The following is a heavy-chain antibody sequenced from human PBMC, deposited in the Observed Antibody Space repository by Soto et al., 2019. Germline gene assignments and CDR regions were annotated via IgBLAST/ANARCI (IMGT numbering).Heavy chain of an antibody. CDR1: GGTFSSYA. V-gene: IGHV1-69*13. D-gene: IGHD2-2*03. CDR3: ARDGYCSSTSCYVRVYYYYGMDV. J-gene: IGHJ6*02. CDR2: IIPIFGTA. Sequence: SVKVSCKASGGTFSSYAISWVRQAPGQGLEWMGGIIPIFGTANYAQKFQGRVTITADESTSTAYMELSSLRSEDTAVYYCARDGYCSSTSCYVRVYYYYGMDVWGQETTVTVSS.